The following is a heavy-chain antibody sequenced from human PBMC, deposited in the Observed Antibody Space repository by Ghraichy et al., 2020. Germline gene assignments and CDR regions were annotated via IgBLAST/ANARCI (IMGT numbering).Heavy chain of an antibody. Sequence: GGSLRLSCAASGFTFSSYWMSWVRQAPGRGLEWVANIKEDGSEKYYVESVTGRFSISRDNAKSSLYLQMNSLRAEDTAVYYCAIAESGKAGDHDYWGQGTLVTVSS. J-gene: IGHJ4*02. CDR1: GFTFSSYW. V-gene: IGHV3-7*03. CDR3: AIAESGKAGDHDY. CDR2: IKEDGSEK. D-gene: IGHD4-17*01.